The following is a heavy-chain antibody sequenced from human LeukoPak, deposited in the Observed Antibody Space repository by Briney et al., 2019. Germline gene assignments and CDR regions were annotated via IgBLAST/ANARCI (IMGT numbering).Heavy chain of an antibody. CDR1: GGSFSGYY. CDR3: ARSLYQLPIDY. CDR2: INHSGST. J-gene: IGHJ4*02. D-gene: IGHD2-2*01. V-gene: IGHV4-34*01. Sequence: SSETLSLTCAVYGGSFSGYYWSWIRQPPGKGLEWIGEINHSGSTNYNPSLKSRVTISVDTYKNQFSLKLSSVTAADTAVYYCARSLYQLPIDYWGQGTLVTVSS.